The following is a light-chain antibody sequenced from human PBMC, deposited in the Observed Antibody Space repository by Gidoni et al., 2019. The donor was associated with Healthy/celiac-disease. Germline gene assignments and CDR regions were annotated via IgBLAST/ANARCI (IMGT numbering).Light chain of an antibody. CDR3: QQRSNWPPT. J-gene: IGKJ1*01. Sequence: EIVLTQSPATLSLSPGESATLPCRASQSVSSYLAWYQQKPGQAPRLLIYDASHRATGPPARFSGRGSGTDFTLTISSLEPEDFAVYYCQQRSNWPPTFGQGTKVEIK. CDR1: QSVSSY. CDR2: DAS. V-gene: IGKV3-11*01.